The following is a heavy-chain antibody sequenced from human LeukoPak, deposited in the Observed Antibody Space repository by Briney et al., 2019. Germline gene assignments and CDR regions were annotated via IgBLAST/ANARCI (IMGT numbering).Heavy chain of an antibody. V-gene: IGHV1-8*03. CDR2: MNPNSGNT. CDR1: GYTFTSYD. J-gene: IGHJ5*02. CDR3: ARGGMEWLLYNNWFDP. Sequence: ASVKVSCKASGYTFTSYDINWVRQATGQGLEWMGWMNPNSGNTGYAQKFQGRVTITRNTSISTAYMELSSLRSEDTAVYYCARGGMEWLLYNNWFDPWGQGTLVTVSS. D-gene: IGHD3-3*01.